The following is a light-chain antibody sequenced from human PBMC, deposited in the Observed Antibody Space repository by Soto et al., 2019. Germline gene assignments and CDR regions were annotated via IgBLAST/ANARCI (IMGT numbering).Light chain of an antibody. CDR3: QKYSSVPV. V-gene: IGKV1-27*01. CDR2: AAS. J-gene: IGKJ3*01. Sequence: DIQMTQSPTSLSASVGDRVTITCRASQGIRNFVAWYQQKPGKAPKLLIYAASTLQSGVPSRLSGSVSGTAFTLTITILEPEAVATYSCQKYSSVPVFGPGTKVEIK. CDR1: QGIRNF.